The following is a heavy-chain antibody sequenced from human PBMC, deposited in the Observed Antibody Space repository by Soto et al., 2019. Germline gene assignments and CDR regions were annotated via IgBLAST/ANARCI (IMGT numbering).Heavy chain of an antibody. Sequence: SETLCLSSTVAGGSISSRSYCWVRNHQPPGKGLEWIGSIYYSGSTYYNPSLKSRVTISVDTSKNQFSLKLSSVTAADTAVYYCARRYDSSVYGAFDIWGKGTMVTVSS. V-gene: IGHV4-39*01. CDR3: ARRYDSSVYGAFDI. CDR2: IYYSGST. CDR1: GGSISSRSYC. D-gene: IGHD3-22*01. J-gene: IGHJ3*02.